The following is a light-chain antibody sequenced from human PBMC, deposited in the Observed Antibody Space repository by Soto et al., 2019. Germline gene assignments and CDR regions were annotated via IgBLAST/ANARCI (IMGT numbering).Light chain of an antibody. J-gene: IGLJ1*01. V-gene: IGLV2-14*01. Sequence: QSALTQPASVPGSPGQSITISCSGTSSDIGAYDHVAWYQQFTDKSPKLMIYSVSNRPSGVSNRFSGSKSGNTASLTISGLQAEDEADYYCISYTVSRSYVFGSGTKVTVL. CDR2: SVS. CDR1: SSDIGAYDH. CDR3: ISYTVSRSYV.